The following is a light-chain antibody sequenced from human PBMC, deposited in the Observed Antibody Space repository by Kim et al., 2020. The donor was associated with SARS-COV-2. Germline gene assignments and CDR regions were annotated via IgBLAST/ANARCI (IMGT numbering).Light chain of an antibody. CDR1: HDIGTS. J-gene: IGKJ4*01. CDR3: QQYDSFPRT. V-gene: IGKV1-16*02. Sequence: IQMTQSPSSVSASVGDSVTITCRASHDIGTSLAWFQQRPGKAPNSLIHAASTLQSGVPSKFSGSGSGTDFTLIIRGLQPEDSATYYCQQYDSFPRTFAGGTKVDIK. CDR2: AAS.